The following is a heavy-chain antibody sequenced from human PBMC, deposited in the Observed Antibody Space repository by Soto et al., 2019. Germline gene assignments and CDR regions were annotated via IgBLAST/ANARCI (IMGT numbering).Heavy chain of an antibody. CDR1: GFTFSSYW. CDR2: IKQDGSEK. J-gene: IGHJ4*02. CDR3: ARDPLLLWFGEGTLFDY. D-gene: IGHD3-10*01. V-gene: IGHV3-7*01. Sequence: PGGSLRLSCAASGFTFSSYWMSWVRQAPGKGLEWVANIKQDGSEKYYVDSVKGRFTISRDNAKNSLYLQMNSLRAEDTAVYYCARDPLLLWFGEGTLFDYWGQGTLVTVSS.